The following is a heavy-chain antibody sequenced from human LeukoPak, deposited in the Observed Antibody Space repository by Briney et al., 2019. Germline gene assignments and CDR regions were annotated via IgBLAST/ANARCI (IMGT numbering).Heavy chain of an antibody. CDR3: ARDGAEGDNSAFDI. J-gene: IGHJ3*02. Sequence: PGGSLRLSCAASGVTLSDHHMDWVRQAPGKGLEWVGRTRDKRRGYTTEYAASVKGRFTISRDDSNTLVCLQMNSLKTEDTAVYFCARDGAEGDNSAFDIWGQGTVVTVSS. D-gene: IGHD3-22*01. V-gene: IGHV3-72*01. CDR1: GVTLSDHH. CDR2: TRDKRRGYTT.